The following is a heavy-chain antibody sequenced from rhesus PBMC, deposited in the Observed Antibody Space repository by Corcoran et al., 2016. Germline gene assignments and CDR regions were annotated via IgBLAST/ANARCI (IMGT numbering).Heavy chain of an antibody. Sequence: QVQLQESGPAVVKPSETLSLPCAVSGGSISSSHWWSWIRQSPGKGLEWIGGLYGSVGRTEDNPALKGRVTMSIDPSKKQFARKLRSVTAADTAVYFCARQLNGNRCDGWGPGVLVTVSS. V-gene: IGHV4-93*02. CDR3: ARQLNGNRCDG. J-gene: IGHJ5-1*01. CDR1: GGSISSSHW. D-gene: IGHD4-17*01. CDR2: LYGSVGRT.